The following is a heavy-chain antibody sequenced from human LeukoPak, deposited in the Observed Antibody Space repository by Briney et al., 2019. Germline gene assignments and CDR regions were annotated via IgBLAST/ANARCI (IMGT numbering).Heavy chain of an antibody. V-gene: IGHV1-2*02. Sequence: VASVKVSCKASGYTFTGYYMHWVRQAPGQGLEWMGWINPNSGGTNYAQKFQGRVTMTRNTSISTAYMELSSLRSEDTAVYYCARGGPIAAAGTIDYYFDYWGQGTLVTVSS. CDR3: ARGGPIAAAGTIDYYFDY. CDR1: GYTFTGYY. D-gene: IGHD6-13*01. J-gene: IGHJ4*02. CDR2: INPNSGGT.